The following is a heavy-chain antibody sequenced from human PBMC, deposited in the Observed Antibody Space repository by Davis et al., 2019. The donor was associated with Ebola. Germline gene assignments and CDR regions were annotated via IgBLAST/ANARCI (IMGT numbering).Heavy chain of an antibody. CDR3: AKGRLRYFDWLSQNWFDP. CDR2: INHSGST. J-gene: IGHJ5*02. CDR1: GGSFSGYY. V-gene: IGHV4-34*01. D-gene: IGHD3-9*01. Sequence: MPSETLSLTCAVYGGSFSGYYWSWIRQPPGKGLEWIGEINHSGSTNYNPSLKSRVTISVDTSKNQFSLKLSSVTAADTAVYYCAKGRLRYFDWLSQNWFDPWGQGTLVTVSS.